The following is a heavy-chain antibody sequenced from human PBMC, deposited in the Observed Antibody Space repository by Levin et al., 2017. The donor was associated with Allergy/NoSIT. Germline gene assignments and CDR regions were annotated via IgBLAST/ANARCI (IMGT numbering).Heavy chain of an antibody. CDR1: GFTFSDYY. V-gene: IGHV3-11*05. CDR2: ISSSSSCT. Sequence: GESLKISCAASGFTFSDYYMSWIRQAPGKGLEWVSYISSSSSCTNYADSVKGRFTISRDNAKNSLYLQMNSLRAEDTAVYYCARDAKFPRYCSGGSCSTLPRRDAFDIWGQGTMVTVSS. J-gene: IGHJ3*02. CDR3: ARDAKFPRYCSGGSCSTLPRRDAFDI. D-gene: IGHD2-15*01.